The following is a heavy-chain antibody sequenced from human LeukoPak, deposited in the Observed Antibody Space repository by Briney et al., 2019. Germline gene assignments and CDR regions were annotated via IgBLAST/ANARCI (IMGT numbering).Heavy chain of an antibody. CDR2: IYYSGST. Sequence: PSETLSLTCIVSGGSISSHYWSWIRQPPGKGLEWIGYIYYSGSTNYNPSLKSRVTISVDTSKNQFSLKLSSVTAADTAVYYCAKTIAAAGAHWYYYYYMDVWGKGTTVTVSS. J-gene: IGHJ6*03. V-gene: IGHV4-59*11. CDR1: GGSISSHY. CDR3: AKTIAAAGAHWYYYYYMDV. D-gene: IGHD6-13*01.